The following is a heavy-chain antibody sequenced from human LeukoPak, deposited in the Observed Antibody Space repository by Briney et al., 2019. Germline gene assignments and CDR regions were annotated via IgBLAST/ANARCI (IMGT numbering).Heavy chain of an antibody. Sequence: GGSLRLSCAASGFTFSSYAMHWVRQAPGKGREWVAVISYDGSNKYYADSVKGRFTISRDNSKNTLYLQMNSLRAEDTAVYYCARDRGYCSGGSCKSYYYYGMDVWGQGTTVTVSS. CDR1: GFTFSSYA. CDR3: ARDRGYCSGGSCKSYYYYGMDV. CDR2: ISYDGSNK. D-gene: IGHD2-15*01. J-gene: IGHJ6*02. V-gene: IGHV3-30-3*01.